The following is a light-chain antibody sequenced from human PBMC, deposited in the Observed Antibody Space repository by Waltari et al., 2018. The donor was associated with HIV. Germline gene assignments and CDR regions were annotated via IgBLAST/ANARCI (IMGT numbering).Light chain of an antibody. CDR3: AAWDGNGHWV. CDR1: SSNIGSHT. J-gene: IGLJ3*02. CDR2: SNY. Sequence: QSVLTQPPSASGAPGQRVTLPCSGRSSNIGSHTVSCYQQVPGTAPKFLIYSNYPRPAGVPDRVSGSKSGTSASLAISGLQSEDEADYYCAAWDGNGHWVFGGGTKLTVL. V-gene: IGLV1-44*01.